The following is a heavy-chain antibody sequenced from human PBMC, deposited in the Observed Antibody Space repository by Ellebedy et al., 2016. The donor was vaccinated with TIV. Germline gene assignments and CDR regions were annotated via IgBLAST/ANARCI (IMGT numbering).Heavy chain of an antibody. CDR1: GFTFSSYY. CDR3: AREWSAFDL. J-gene: IGHJ3*01. V-gene: IGHV3-74*01. Sequence: PGGSLRLSCAASGFTFSSYYMHWVRQAPGKGLVWVSHISSDGSHINYADSVKGRFTISRDNAKNTLYLQMNSLRAEDTAVYYCAREWSAFDLWGQGTMSPSLQ. CDR2: ISSDGSHI. D-gene: IGHD3-3*01.